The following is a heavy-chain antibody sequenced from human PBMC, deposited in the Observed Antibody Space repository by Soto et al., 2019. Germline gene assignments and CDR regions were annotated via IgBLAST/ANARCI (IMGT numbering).Heavy chain of an antibody. V-gene: IGHV1-18*01. J-gene: IGHJ5*02. CDR1: GYTFTSYG. Sequence: GPEVKKPGASVKVSCKASGYTFTSYGITWVRQAPGQGLEWMGWTGAYNGYTKYAQKYQGRVTMTTNTSTSTAYMELRSLRSEDTAIYYCARAISGWFDPWGHGTLVTVSS. CDR3: ARAISGWFDP. CDR2: TGAYNGYT.